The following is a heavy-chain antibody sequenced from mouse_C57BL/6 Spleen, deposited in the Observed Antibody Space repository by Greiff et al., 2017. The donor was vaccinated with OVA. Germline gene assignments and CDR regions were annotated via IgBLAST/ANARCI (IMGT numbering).Heavy chain of an antibody. D-gene: IGHD1-1*01. J-gene: IGHJ2*01. CDR3: AVTTVVASFDY. V-gene: IGHV1-61*01. CDR2: IYPSDSET. Sequence: QVQLKQPGAELVRPGSSVKLSCKASGYTFTSYWMDWVKQRPGQGLEWIGNIYPSDSETHYNQKFKDKATLTVDKSSSTAYMQLSSLTSEDSAVYYCAVTTVVASFDYWGQGTTLTVSS. CDR1: GYTFTSYW.